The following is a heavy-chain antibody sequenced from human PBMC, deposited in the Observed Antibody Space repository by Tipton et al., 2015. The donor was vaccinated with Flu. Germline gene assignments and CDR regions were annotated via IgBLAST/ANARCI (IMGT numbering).Heavy chain of an antibody. CDR2: IFHTGST. Sequence: TLSLTCTVSGDSINNYEYFWAWIRQSPGKGLEWIGSIFHTGSTFYNPSLKSRVAMSVDTSKNQFSLKLSSVTAADTAVFYCASLFSGYQVYYLDFWGQGTPVTVSS. V-gene: IGHV4-39*01. D-gene: IGHD5-12*01. J-gene: IGHJ4*02. CDR1: GDSINNYEYF. CDR3: ASLFSGYQVYYLDF.